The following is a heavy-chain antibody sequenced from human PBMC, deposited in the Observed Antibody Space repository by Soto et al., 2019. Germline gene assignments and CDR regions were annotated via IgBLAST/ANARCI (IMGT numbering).Heavy chain of an antibody. J-gene: IGHJ6*02. CDR1: GFTFSSYA. V-gene: IGHV3-30*04. Sequence: GGSLRLSCAASGFTFSSYAMHWVRQAPGKGLEWVAVISYDGSNKYYADSVKGRFTISRDNSKNTLYLQMNSLRAEDTAVYYCVAAAENYYYYGMDVWGQGTTVTVSS. CDR2: ISYDGSNK. CDR3: VAAAENYYYYGMDV. D-gene: IGHD6-13*01.